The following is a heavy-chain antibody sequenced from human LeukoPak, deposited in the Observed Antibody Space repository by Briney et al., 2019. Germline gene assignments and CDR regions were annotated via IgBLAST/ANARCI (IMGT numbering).Heavy chain of an antibody. CDR3: ALVVPAAPFDY. CDR2: IIPIFGTA. V-gene: IGHV1-69*05. J-gene: IGHJ4*02. D-gene: IGHD2-2*01. CDR1: GGTFSSYA. Sequence: GASVKVSCKASGGTFSSYAISWVRQAPGQGLEWMGGIIPIFGTANYAQKLQGRVTMTTDTSTSTAYMELRSLRSDDTAVYYCALVVPAAPFDYWGQGTLVTVSS.